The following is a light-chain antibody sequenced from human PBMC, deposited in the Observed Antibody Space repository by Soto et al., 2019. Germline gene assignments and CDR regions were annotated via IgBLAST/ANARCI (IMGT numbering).Light chain of an antibody. CDR1: QDIGNW. CDR2: SAS. J-gene: IGKJ5*01. Sequence: DIQVTQSPPSMAASVGDGVTITCRASQDIGNWMTWYQQKPGKAPKLLIYSASTLVRGVPSRFSGSGSGTEFTLTISGLQPEDSLTYYCQQAKSFPITFGQGTRLEIK. V-gene: IGKV1-12*01. CDR3: QQAKSFPIT.